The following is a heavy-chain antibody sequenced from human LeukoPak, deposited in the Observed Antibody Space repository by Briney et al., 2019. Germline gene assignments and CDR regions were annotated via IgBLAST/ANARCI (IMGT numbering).Heavy chain of an antibody. J-gene: IGHJ4*02. CDR3: ARGTLKAAATDFDY. D-gene: IGHD6-13*01. CDR1: GFTLDDYG. CDR2: INWNGGST. V-gene: IGHV3-20*04. Sequence: PGGSLRLSRAASGFTLDDYGMSWVRQAPGKGLEWVSRINWNGGSTGYADSVKGRFTISRDNAKNSLYLQMNSLRAEDTALYYCARGTLKAAATDFDYWGQGTLVTVSS.